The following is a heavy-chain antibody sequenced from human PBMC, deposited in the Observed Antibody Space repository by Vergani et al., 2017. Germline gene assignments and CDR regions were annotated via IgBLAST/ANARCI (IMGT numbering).Heavy chain of an antibody. V-gene: IGHV3-33*01. CDR2: IWYDGSNK. D-gene: IGHD1-26*01. CDR3: ARDSGSYAAFDI. CDR1: GFTFSSYG. Sequence: QVQLVESGGGVVQPGRSLRLSCAASGFTFSSYGMHWVRQAPGKGLEWVAVIWYDGSNKYYADSVKGRFTISRDNSKNTLYLQMNSLRAEDTAVYYCARDSGSYAAFDIWGQGTMVTVSS. J-gene: IGHJ3*02.